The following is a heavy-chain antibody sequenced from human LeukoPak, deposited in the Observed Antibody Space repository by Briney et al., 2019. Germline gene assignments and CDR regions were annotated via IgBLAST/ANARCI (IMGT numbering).Heavy chain of an antibody. Sequence: GGSLRLSCAASGFTFSSYAMSWVRQAPGKGLEWVSVISGSGGRTYYADSVKGRFTISRDNSKNTLYVQMNSLRAEDTAVYYCAKDLLAATIDYYFDYWGRGTLVTVPS. CDR1: GFTFSSYA. D-gene: IGHD5-12*01. CDR2: ISGSGGRT. CDR3: AKDLLAATIDYYFDY. V-gene: IGHV3-23*01. J-gene: IGHJ4*02.